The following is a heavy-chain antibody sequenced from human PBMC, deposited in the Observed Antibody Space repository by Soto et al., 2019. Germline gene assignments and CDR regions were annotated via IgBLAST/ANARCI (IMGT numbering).Heavy chain of an antibody. J-gene: IGHJ4*02. V-gene: IGHV3-11*06. CDR2: ISSSSSYV. CDR1: GFTFSDYY. D-gene: IGHD4-17*01. Sequence: GGSLRLSCAASGFTFSDYYMSWIRQAPGKGLEWVSYISSSSSYVYYADSVKGRFTISRDNAKNSLYLQMNSLRAEDTAVYYCARGAYGDYFDYWGQGTLVTVYS. CDR3: ARGAYGDYFDY.